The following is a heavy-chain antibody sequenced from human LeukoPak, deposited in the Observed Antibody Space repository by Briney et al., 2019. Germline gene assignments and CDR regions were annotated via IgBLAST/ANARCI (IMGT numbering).Heavy chain of an antibody. Sequence: ASVXVSCKXSXXTXTGYYMHXVRQAPGQGLEWMGWINPNSGGTNYAQKFQGRVTMTRDTSISTAYMELSRLRSDDTAVYYCASEPAATDYWGQGTLVTVSS. J-gene: IGHJ4*02. D-gene: IGHD6-13*01. V-gene: IGHV1-2*02. CDR2: INPNSGGT. CDR3: ASEPAATDY. CDR1: XXTXTGYY.